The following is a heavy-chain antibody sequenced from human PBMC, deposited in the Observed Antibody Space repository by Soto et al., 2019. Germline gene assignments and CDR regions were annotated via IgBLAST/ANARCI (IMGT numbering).Heavy chain of an antibody. CDR1: GASISRYY. D-gene: IGHD2-21*02. J-gene: IGHJ6*02. CDR3: ARDLWGYSGVDCVPLDV. Sequence: PSATLSLTCTVSGASISRYYWSWIRQSPGKGLEWIGYLYNTGSTIYNPSLKSRVTISVDTSKNQFSLKMNSVTAADTAVYYCARDLWGYSGVDCVPLDVLGQGTSVT. CDR2: LYNTGST. V-gene: IGHV4-59*01.